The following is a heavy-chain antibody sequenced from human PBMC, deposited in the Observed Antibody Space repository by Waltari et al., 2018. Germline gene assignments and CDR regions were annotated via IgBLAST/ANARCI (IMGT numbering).Heavy chain of an antibody. Sequence: QLQLQESGPRLVRPSETLSLICRVSGVSITSNRHYWAWIRQSPGQGLEWIGTVSNSGTLYISPSLKSRVSVSRDTSKNQCSLGLGSVTAADMAVYYCATYIGASVGTAAFDVWGQGTMVTVSS. CDR2: VSNSGTL. V-gene: IGHV4-39*01. CDR1: GVSITSNRHY. CDR3: ATYIGASVGTAAFDV. J-gene: IGHJ3*01. D-gene: IGHD5-12*01.